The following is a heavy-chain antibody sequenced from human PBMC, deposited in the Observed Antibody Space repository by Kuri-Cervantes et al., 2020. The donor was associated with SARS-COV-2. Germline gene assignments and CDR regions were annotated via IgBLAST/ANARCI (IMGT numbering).Heavy chain of an antibody. CDR3: ARDAERADDFWSGYKNWFDP. D-gene: IGHD3-3*01. V-gene: IGHV4-4*02. CDR1: GGSISSSNW. J-gene: IGHJ5*02. CDR2: IHRTGTT. Sequence: SETLSLTCAVSGGSISSSNWWSWVRQPPGKGLEWIGEIHRTGTTNYNPPLESRVTISVDRSKNQFSLTLRSVTAADTAVYHCARDAERADDFWSGYKNWFDPWGQGTLVTVSS.